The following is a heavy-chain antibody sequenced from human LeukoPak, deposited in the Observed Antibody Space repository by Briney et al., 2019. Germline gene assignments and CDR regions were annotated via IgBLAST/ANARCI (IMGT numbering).Heavy chain of an antibody. D-gene: IGHD3-10*01. J-gene: IGHJ4*02. CDR2: IYYSGST. CDR3: ARAAPDYGSGSYYKDY. V-gene: IGHV4-31*03. CDR1: GGSISSGGYY. Sequence: SQTLSLTCTVSGGSISSGGYYWGWIRQHRGRGLEWIEYIYYSGSTYYNPSLKSRVTISVDTSKNQFSLKLSSVTAADTAVYYCARAAPDYGSGSYYKDYWGQGTLVTVSS.